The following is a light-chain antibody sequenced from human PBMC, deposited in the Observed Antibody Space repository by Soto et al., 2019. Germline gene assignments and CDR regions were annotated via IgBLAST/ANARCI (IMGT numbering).Light chain of an antibody. J-gene: IGKJ1*01. CDR2: DAS. V-gene: IGKV1-13*02. Sequence: AIQLTQSPSSLSASIGDRVTITCRASQGISSSLAWYQQEPGKAPKLLIYDASSLESGVPSRFSGSVSGTEFTLTISSLQPDDFATYYCQQYKSYSTFGQGTKVDIK. CDR1: QGISSS. CDR3: QQYKSYST.